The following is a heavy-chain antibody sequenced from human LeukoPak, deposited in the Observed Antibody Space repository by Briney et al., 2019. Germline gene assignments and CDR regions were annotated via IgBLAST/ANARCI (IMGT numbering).Heavy chain of an antibody. Sequence: PGGSLRLSCAASGFTFSSYWMEWVRQAPGKGLVWVSRISSDGSRTNYADFVKGRFTISRDNAKNTAYLQMSSLRVGDMAVYYCARAQRIAGTHWYFDLWGRGTLVTVSS. CDR2: ISSDGSRT. CDR1: GFTFSSYW. V-gene: IGHV3-74*01. J-gene: IGHJ2*01. CDR3: ARAQRIAGTHWYFDL. D-gene: IGHD6-13*01.